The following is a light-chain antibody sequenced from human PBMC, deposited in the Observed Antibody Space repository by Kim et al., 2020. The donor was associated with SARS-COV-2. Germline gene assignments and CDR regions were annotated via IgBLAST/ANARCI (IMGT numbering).Light chain of an antibody. CDR2: TNN. Sequence: GQRVTMSCSGSSSNIGSNFVNWYQQLPGTAPKLLIHTNNQRPSGVPDRFSGSKSGTSASLAISGLQSEDEADFYCATWDDSLSGWVFGGGTQLTVL. V-gene: IGLV1-44*01. CDR3: ATWDDSLSGWV. CDR1: SSNIGSNF. J-gene: IGLJ3*02.